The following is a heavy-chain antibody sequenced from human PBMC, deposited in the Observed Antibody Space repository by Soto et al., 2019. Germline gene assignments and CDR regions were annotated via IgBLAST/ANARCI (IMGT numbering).Heavy chain of an antibody. J-gene: IGHJ4*02. CDR3: ASSPLRGVSATDY. CDR1: GGTFSSYT. Sequence: QVQLVQSGAEVKKPGSSVKVSCKASGGTFSSYTISWVRQAPGQGLEWMGRIIPILGIANYAQKFQGRVTITADKSTSTAYMELSSLRSEDTAVYYCASSPLRGVSATDYWGQGTLVTVSS. D-gene: IGHD3-10*01. V-gene: IGHV1-69*02. CDR2: IIPILGIA.